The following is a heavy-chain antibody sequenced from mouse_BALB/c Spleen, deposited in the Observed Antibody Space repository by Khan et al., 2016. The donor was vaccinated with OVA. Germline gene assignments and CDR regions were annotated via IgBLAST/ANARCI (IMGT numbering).Heavy chain of an antibody. CDR2: INTYTGEP. J-gene: IGHJ1*01. D-gene: IGHD1-1*02. V-gene: IGHV9-3-1*01. CDR3: ASGGYWYFDV. CDR1: GYTFTNYG. Sequence: QIQLVQSGPELKKPGETVKISCKASGYTFTNYGMNWVKQAPGKGLKWMGWINTYTGEPTYTDDFKGRFAFSLVTSASTAYLQINNLKNEDTATHFCASGGYWYFDVWGAGTTVTVSS.